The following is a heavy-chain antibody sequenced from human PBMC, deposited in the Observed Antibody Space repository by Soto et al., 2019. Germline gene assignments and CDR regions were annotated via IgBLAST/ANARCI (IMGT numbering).Heavy chain of an antibody. CDR3: ARRNATVTTYYFDY. J-gene: IGHJ4*02. Sequence: PSETLSLTCTVSDGSVSSYGYYWTWVRQAPGKGLEWIGYIAYNGGTSYNPSLRSRVTISVDTSKNQFSLKLSSVTAADTAVYYCARRNATVTTYYFDYWGQGTLVTVSS. D-gene: IGHD4-17*01. CDR2: IAYNGGT. V-gene: IGHV4-61*08. CDR1: DGSVSSYGYY.